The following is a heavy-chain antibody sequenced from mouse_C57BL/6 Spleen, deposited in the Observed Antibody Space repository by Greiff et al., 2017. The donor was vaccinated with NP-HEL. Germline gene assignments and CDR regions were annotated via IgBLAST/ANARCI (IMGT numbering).Heavy chain of an antibody. CDR2: LSSKSSNYAP. J-gene: IGHJ4*01. CDR3: VRNYGGYWGSGMDY. Sequence: DVQLVESGGGLVQPKGSLKLSCAASCFTFNTYAMHCVRQAPGKGLEWVARLSSKSSNYAPYYADSVKDRFTISRDASQCMLSPPMTNLHTQDTAMYDCVRNYGGYWGSGMDYGGQGTAGTVSP. V-gene: IGHV10-3*01. CDR1: CFTFNTYA. D-gene: IGHD2-3*01.